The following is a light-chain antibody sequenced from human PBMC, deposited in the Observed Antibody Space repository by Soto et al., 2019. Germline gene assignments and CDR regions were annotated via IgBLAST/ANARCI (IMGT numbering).Light chain of an antibody. CDR3: QQYGSSPYT. CDR1: QSVRSSY. Sequence: EIVLTQSPGTLSLSPGERVTLSCRASQSVRSSYLAWYQQKPGQAPRLLIYGASSRATGIPDRFSGSGSGTDFPLTISRLEHEDFAVYWCQQYGSSPYTFGQGTKLEI. J-gene: IGKJ2*01. V-gene: IGKV3-20*01. CDR2: GAS.